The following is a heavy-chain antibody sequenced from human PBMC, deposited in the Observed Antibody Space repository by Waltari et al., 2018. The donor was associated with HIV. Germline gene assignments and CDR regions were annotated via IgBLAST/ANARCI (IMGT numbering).Heavy chain of an antibody. CDR3: ARDPRWTGASDY. V-gene: IGHV3-21*01. J-gene: IGHJ4*02. CDR1: GFSFRSYS. CDR2: ISTSSLYI. Sequence: EVQLVESGGGLVKPGGSLSLSCAASGFSFRSYSMKWVRQAPGKGLEWVSSISTSSLYINYADSVKGRFTISRDNAKNSLYLQMNSLRVEDTAVYFCARDPRWTGASDYWGQGTLVTVSS. D-gene: IGHD7-27*01.